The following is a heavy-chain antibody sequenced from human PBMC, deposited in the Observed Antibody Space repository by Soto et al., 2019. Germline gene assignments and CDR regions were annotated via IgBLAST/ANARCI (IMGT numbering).Heavy chain of an antibody. CDR3: ARVSGIAAAGTVDP. D-gene: IGHD6-13*01. J-gene: IGHJ5*02. CDR2: INHSGST. Sequence: QVRLQQWGAGLLKPSETLSLTCAVYGGSFSGYYWSWIRQPPGKGLEWIGEINHSGSTNYNPSLKSRVTISVDTSKNQFSLKLSSVTAADTAVYYCARVSGIAAAGTVDPWGQGTLVTVSS. V-gene: IGHV4-34*01. CDR1: GGSFSGYY.